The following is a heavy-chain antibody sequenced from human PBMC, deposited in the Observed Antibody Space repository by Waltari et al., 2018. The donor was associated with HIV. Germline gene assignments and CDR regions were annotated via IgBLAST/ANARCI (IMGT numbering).Heavy chain of an antibody. CDR3: ARESEITMVRWFDP. Sequence: EVQLVESGGGLVQPGGSLRLSCGASGFTFCSSSMNWVRPAPGKGLEWVSYISSSSSTIYYADSVKGRFTISRDNAKNSLYLQMNSLRAEDTAVYYCARESEITMVRWFDPWGQGTLVTVSS. J-gene: IGHJ5*02. V-gene: IGHV3-48*01. CDR2: ISSSSSTI. D-gene: IGHD3-10*01. CDR1: GFTFCSSS.